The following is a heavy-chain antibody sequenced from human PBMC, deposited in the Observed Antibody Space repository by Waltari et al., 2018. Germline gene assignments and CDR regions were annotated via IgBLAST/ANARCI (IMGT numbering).Heavy chain of an antibody. CDR2: RKQDGSEK. V-gene: IGHV3-7*01. Sequence: EMQLLESGGDLVQPGGSLRLSCGASGITFGAYWMTWFRQAPGKGLEWVAKRKQDGSEKNYMDSVKGRFTISRDNAKKSLYLEMNNLRVEDTAVYYCARVGATDLPYFYGMDVWGQGTTVTVSS. CDR3: ARVGATDLPYFYGMDV. D-gene: IGHD1-26*01. J-gene: IGHJ6*02. CDR1: GITFGAYW.